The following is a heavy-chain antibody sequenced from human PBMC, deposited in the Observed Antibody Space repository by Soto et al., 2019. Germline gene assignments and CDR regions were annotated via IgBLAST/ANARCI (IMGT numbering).Heavy chain of an antibody. CDR2: IYWDADK. J-gene: IGHJ4*02. D-gene: IGHD3-3*01. Sequence: QITLNESGPTQVKPRQTLTLTCTFSGFSLTTSGVGVGWIRQSPGKAPEWLALIYWDADKRYSASLKSRLTITKDTSKNQVVLTMADLDPADTATYYCAHRVLRTVFGLVTTTAIYFDFWGQGTPVAVSS. CDR1: GFSLTTSGVG. CDR3: AHRVLRTVFGLVTTTAIYFDF. V-gene: IGHV2-5*02.